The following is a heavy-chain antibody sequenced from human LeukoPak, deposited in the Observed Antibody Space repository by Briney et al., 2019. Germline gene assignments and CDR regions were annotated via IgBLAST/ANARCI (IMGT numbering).Heavy chain of an antibody. D-gene: IGHD3-3*01. CDR3: ARGGYYDFWSGYYTPSPFDF. J-gene: IGHJ4*02. CDR1: GVALTRYY. Sequence: SETLSLTCTVSGVALTRYYWSWIGQPPGQGRRGWGYIYYSGSINYNPSLKRRVTISVDTSKNHCSLMLSSVTAADTAVYYCARGGYYDFWSGYYTPSPFDFWGQGALVTVSS. V-gene: IGHV4-59*08. CDR2: IYYSGSI.